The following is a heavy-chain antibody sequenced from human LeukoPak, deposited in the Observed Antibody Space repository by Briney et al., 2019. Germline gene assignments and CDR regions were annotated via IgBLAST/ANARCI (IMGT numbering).Heavy chain of an antibody. Sequence: SETLSLTCTVSGGSISSYYWSWIRQPAGKGLEWIGRIYTSGSTNYNPSLKSRVTISVDTSKNQFSLKLSSVTAADTAVYYCARVLGYCSSTSCYTSWFDPWGQGTLVTVSS. CDR3: ARVLGYCSSTSCYTSWFDP. D-gene: IGHD2-2*02. CDR1: GGSISSYY. V-gene: IGHV4-4*07. J-gene: IGHJ5*02. CDR2: IYTSGST.